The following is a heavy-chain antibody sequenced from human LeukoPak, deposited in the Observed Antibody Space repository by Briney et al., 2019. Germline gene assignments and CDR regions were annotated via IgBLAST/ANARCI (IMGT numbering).Heavy chain of an antibody. D-gene: IGHD4/OR15-4a*01. J-gene: IGHJ5*02. CDR1: GFTFSSYG. V-gene: IGHV3-30*18. CDR2: ISYDGSNK. CDR3: AKDLGRHDYHWGFDP. Sequence: GGSLRLSCAASGFTFSSYGMHWFRQAPGKGLEWVAVISYDGSNKYYADSVKGRFTISRDNSKNTLYLQMNSLRAEDTAVYYCAKDLGRHDYHWGFDPWGQGTLVTVSS.